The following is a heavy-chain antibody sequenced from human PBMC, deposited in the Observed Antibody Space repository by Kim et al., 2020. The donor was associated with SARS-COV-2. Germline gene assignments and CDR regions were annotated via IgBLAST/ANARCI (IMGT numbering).Heavy chain of an antibody. CDR1: GDSISSSSYY. CDR3: ARVFYYDTTGYPPHYFDY. J-gene: IGHJ4*02. CDR2: IFYSGST. Sequence: SETLSLTCTVSGDSISSSSYYWGWIRQPPGKGLEWIGSIFYSGSTYNNPSLKSRVTISVDTSKNQFSLNLSSMTAADTAVYYCARVFYYDTTGYPPHYFDYWGQGTLVTVSS. V-gene: IGHV4-39*01. D-gene: IGHD3-22*01.